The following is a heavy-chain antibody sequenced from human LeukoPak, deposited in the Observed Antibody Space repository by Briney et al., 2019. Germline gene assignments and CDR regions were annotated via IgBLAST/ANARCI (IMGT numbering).Heavy chain of an antibody. CDR2: ISSTSNYI. J-gene: IGHJ4*02. D-gene: IGHD5-18*01. CDR3: ATVDTEHYFDY. Sequence: GGSLRLSCAASGFTFSTYAISWVRQAPGKGLEWVSCISSTSNYIFYADSVRGRFTISRDNAKNSLYLQMDSLRAEDTAVYYCATVDTEHYFDYWGQGTLVTVSS. CDR1: GFTFSTYA. V-gene: IGHV3-21*01.